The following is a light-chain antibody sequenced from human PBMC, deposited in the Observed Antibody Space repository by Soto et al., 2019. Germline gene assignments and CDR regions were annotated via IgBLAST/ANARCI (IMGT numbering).Light chain of an antibody. J-gene: IGKJ2*01. V-gene: IGKV1-5*01. CDR1: QSISTW. CDR2: DAS. CDR3: QQYNTFPYT. Sequence: DIQMTQSPSTVSASVGDAVTITCRASQSISTWLAWYQQKPGKAPNLLIYDASSLESGVPSRFSGSASGTEFTLIINSLQAEDFATYYCQQYNTFPYTFGQGTKLEIK.